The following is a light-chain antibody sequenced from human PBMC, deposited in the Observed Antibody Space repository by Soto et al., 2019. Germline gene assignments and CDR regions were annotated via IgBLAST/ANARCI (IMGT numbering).Light chain of an antibody. J-gene: IGKJ5*01. Sequence: DIQRTQSPSSLSAYVEDRVIITCRANQIISNHSNWYQQKPGKAPKLPIFAASSFQSGVPSSFSGSGSGTEFTLTFSSLQPDYFATYYCQQYNSYSSTFGQGTRPEI. CDR1: QIISNH. CDR2: AAS. V-gene: IGKV1-16*01. CDR3: QQYNSYSST.